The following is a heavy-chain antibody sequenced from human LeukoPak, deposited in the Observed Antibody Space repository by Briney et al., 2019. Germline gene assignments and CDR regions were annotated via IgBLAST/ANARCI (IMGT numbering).Heavy chain of an antibody. CDR1: GFTFSNYA. Sequence: GGSLSLPCAASGFTFSNYAMHWVRQAPGKGLEWVAVISYDGSNKFYADSVKGRFTISRDNSKNTLHLQMNSLRAEDTAVYYCARSLATSYYYMDVWGKGTTVSVSS. CDR2: ISYDGSNK. V-gene: IGHV3-30*04. J-gene: IGHJ6*03. D-gene: IGHD5-12*01. CDR3: ARSLATSYYYMDV.